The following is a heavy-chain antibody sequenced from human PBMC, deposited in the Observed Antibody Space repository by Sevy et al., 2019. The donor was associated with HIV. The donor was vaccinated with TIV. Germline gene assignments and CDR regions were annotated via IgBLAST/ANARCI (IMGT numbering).Heavy chain of an antibody. CDR1: GFTLSDYY. V-gene: IGHV3-11*01. J-gene: IGHJ6*02. D-gene: IGHD4-17*01. CDR3: ARDHEKDGDLGDYYYYAMDV. Sequence: GGSLRLSCAASGFTLSDYYMSWIRQAPGKGLQWISYISGSGDSIYYADSVKGRFTFSRENTKNSLYLQMNRLGAEDTAVYFCARDHEKDGDLGDYYYYAMDVWGQGTTVTVSS. CDR2: ISGSGDSI.